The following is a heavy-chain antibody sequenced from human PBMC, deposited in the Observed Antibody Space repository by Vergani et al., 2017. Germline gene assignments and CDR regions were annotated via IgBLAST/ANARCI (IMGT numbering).Heavy chain of an antibody. V-gene: IGHV3-33*01. J-gene: IGHJ4*02. CDR2: IWYDGSNK. CDR1: GFTFSSYG. Sequence: QVQLVESGGGVVQPGRSLRLSCAASGFTFSSYGMHWVRQAPGKGLEWVAVIWYDGSNKYYADSVKGRFTISRDNSKNSLYLQMNSLRAEDTAVYYCASLGFGVVNYWGQGTLVTVSS. CDR3: ASLGFGVVNY. D-gene: IGHD3-3*01.